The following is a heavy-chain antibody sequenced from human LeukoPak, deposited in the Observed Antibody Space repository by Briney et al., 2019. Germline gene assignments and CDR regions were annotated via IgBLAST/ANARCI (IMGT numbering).Heavy chain of an antibody. J-gene: IGHJ4*02. CDR1: GYSFTSYL. CDR3: ARIWAEFQLVCHF. D-gene: IGHD6-13*01. Sequence: GASVKVSCKASGYSFTSYLISWVRQVPGQGLEWMGWISGHNGNTDYAQKFEDRVTLTTDTSSSTAYMELRSLTSDDTAVYFCARIWAEFQLVCHFWGQGTLVTVSP. CDR2: ISGHNGNT. V-gene: IGHV1-18*01.